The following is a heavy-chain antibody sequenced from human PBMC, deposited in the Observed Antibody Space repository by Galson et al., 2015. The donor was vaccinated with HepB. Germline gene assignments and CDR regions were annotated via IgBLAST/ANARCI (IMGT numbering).Heavy chain of an antibody. D-gene: IGHD4-11*01. J-gene: IGHJ4*02. CDR3: AKDGGYSNYE. V-gene: IGHV3-23*01. Sequence: SLRLSCAASGFTFSSYAMSWVRQAPGKGLEWISAITGNGRHTYYADSVKGRFSISRDNSKNTLSLQMNSLRAEDTAVYYCAKDGGYSNYEWGQGTLVTVSS. CDR2: ITGNGRHT. CDR1: GFTFSSYA.